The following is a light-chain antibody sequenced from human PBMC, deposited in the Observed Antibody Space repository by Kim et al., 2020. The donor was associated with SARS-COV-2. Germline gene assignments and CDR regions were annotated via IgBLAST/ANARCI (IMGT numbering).Light chain of an antibody. V-gene: IGKV6-21*01. CDR1: QSIGSS. CDR2: YAS. Sequence: SVTLTKKVTTTCRASQSIGSSLHWYQQKPDQAPKLLIKYASRSSSGVLSRFSGSGSGTDFTLTINRLEAEDAATYYCQQSSSLPQCFGQGTKLEI. CDR3: QQSSSLPQC. J-gene: IGKJ2*03.